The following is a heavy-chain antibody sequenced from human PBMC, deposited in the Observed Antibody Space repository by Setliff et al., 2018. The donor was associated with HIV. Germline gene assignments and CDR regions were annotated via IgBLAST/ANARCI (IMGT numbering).Heavy chain of an antibody. CDR2: VYPVDSET. J-gene: IGHJ4*02. D-gene: IGHD2-2*01. V-gene: IGHV5-51*01. Sequence: PGESLKISCQGSGYNFVDYSIAWVRQVPGKGLEWMGIVYPVDSETRYRPSFQGQVTISADKSINTAYLQWTTLKASDSAMYYCARPRGNDYAGSGFDNWGQGTLVTVSS. CDR3: ARPRGNDYAGSGFDN. CDR1: GYNFVDYS.